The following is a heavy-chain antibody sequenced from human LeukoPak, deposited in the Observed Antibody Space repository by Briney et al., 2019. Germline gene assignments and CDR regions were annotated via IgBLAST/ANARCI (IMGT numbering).Heavy chain of an antibody. Sequence: SETLSLTCTVSGGSISSSSYYWGWIRQPPGKGLEWIGSIHHSGSTYHNPSLKSRVTMSVDTSKNQFSLKLSSVTAADTAMYYCARDSSSGYYPGLYFQHWGQGTLVTVSS. V-gene: IGHV4-39*07. CDR3: ARDSSSGYYPGLYFQH. CDR1: GGSISSSSYY. CDR2: IHHSGST. J-gene: IGHJ1*01. D-gene: IGHD6-19*01.